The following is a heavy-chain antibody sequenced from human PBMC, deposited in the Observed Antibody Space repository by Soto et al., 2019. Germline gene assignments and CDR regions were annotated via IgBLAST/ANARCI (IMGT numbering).Heavy chain of an antibody. D-gene: IGHD2-21*02. CDR2: ISAYNGNT. CDR3: AGAELVAYCGGDCYSGIY. Sequence: QVQLVQSGAEVKKPGASVKVSCKASGYTFTSYGISWVRQAPGQGLEWMGWISAYNGNTNYEQKLQGRVTMTTDTTTSTAYMEMRSLRSDDTAVDYCAGAELVAYCGGDCYSGIYWGQGTLVTVSS. V-gene: IGHV1-18*01. CDR1: GYTFTSYG. J-gene: IGHJ4*02.